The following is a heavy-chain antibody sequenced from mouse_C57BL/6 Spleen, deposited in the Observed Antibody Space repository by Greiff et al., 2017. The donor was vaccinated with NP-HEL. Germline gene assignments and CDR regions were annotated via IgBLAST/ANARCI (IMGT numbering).Heavy chain of an antibody. CDR3: ARSLWPYAMDY. Sequence: EVQVVESGGGLVKPGGSLKLSCAASGFTFSSYTMSWVRQTPEKRLEWVATISGGGGNTYYPDSVKGRFTISRDNAKNTLYLQMSSLRSEDTALYYCARSLWPYAMDYWGQGTSVTVSS. CDR1: GFTFSSYT. J-gene: IGHJ4*01. D-gene: IGHD1-1*02. V-gene: IGHV5-9*01. CDR2: ISGGGGNT.